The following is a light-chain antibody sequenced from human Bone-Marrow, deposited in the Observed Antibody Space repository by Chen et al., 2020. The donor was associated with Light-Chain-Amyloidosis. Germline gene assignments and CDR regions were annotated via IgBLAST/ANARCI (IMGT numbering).Light chain of an antibody. CDR3: QSADSSGTYEVI. J-gene: IGLJ2*01. Sequence: SYELTQPPSVSVSPGQTARINCSGDDLPTKYAYCYQRKPGQAPVLVIHRNTERPSGISERFSGSSAGTTATLTISGVQAEDESDNHGQSADSSGTYEVICGGGTKLTVL. CDR2: RNT. CDR1: DLPTKY. V-gene: IGLV3-25*03.